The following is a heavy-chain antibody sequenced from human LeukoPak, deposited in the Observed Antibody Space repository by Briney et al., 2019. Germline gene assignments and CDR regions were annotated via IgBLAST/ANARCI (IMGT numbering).Heavy chain of an antibody. D-gene: IGHD4-11*01. CDR3: AGTTDYSSFLAF. J-gene: IGHJ4*02. CDR1: EDSVSGMSAV. CDR2: TYYRSKWHN. V-gene: IGHV6-1*01. Sequence: SPPRSPTGSVSEDSVSGMSAVWNWIRQAPWRGLEWLGRTYYRSKWHNEYAESVKSRISITSDTSKNQFSLQLNSVTPEDTAEYFCAGTTDYSSFLAFWGQETLVTVSS.